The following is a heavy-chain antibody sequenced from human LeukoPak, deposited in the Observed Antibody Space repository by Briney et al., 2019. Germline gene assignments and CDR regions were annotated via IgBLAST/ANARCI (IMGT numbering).Heavy chain of an antibody. D-gene: IGHD1-26*01. CDR1: GYTFTNYY. V-gene: IGHV1-46*01. CDR2: INPSNGTT. CDR3: AKIVGATIGYFDY. J-gene: IGHJ4*02. Sequence: ASVKVSRKASGYTFTNYYIYWVRHGPGQGLEWVGIINPSNGTTSYTQKFQGRITKTRDTSTSTVYMELSSLRSEDTGVYYCAKIVGATIGYFDYWGQGTLVTVSS.